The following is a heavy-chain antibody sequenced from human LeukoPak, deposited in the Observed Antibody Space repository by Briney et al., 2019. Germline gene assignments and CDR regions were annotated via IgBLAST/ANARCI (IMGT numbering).Heavy chain of an antibody. J-gene: IGHJ4*02. CDR2: INSDGSST. V-gene: IGHV3-74*01. Sequence: GGSLRLSCAASGFTFGSYWMHWVRQAPGKGLVWVSRINSDGSSTSYADSVKGRFTISRDNAKNTLYLQMNSLRAEDTAVYYCARLLGYCSGGSCSSEYWGQGTLVTVSS. D-gene: IGHD2-15*01. CDR3: ARLLGYCSGGSCSSEY. CDR1: GFTFGSYW.